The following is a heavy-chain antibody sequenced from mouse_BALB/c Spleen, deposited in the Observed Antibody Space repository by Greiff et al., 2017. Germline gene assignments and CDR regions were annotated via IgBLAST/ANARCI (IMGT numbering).Heavy chain of an antibody. V-gene: IGHV7-3*02. CDR1: GFTFTDYY. Sequence: EVKLMESGGGLVQPGGSLRLSCATSGFTFTDYYMSWVRQPPGKALEWLGFIRNKANGYTTEYSASVKGRFTISRDNSQSILYLQMNTLRAEDSATYYCARYDSPCAMDYWGQGTSVTVSS. CDR3: ARYDSPCAMDY. J-gene: IGHJ4*01. CDR2: IRNKANGYTT.